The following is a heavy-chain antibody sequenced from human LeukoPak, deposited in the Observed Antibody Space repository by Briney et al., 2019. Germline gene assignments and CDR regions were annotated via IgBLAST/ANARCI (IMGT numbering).Heavy chain of an antibody. Sequence: GGSLRLSCAASGFTVGTNYMSWVRQAPGKGLEWVSVIYTGGTTYYADSVKGRFTISRDNSKNTLYLQMDSLRAEDTAVYYCARDRGGSRSDCWGQGTLVTASS. CDR2: IYTGGTT. D-gene: IGHD6-13*01. CDR3: ARDRGGSRSDC. J-gene: IGHJ4*02. V-gene: IGHV3-66*01. CDR1: GFTVGTNY.